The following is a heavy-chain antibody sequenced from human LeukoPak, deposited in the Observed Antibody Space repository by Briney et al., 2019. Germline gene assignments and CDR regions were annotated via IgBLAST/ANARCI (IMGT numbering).Heavy chain of an antibody. Sequence: GRSLRLSCAASGFTFSSYAMHWVRQAPGKGLEWVAAISGSGGSTYYADSVKGRFTISRDNSKNTLYLQMNSLGAEDTAVYYCAKELDYYGSGIPVPYYYYYGMDVWGQGTTVTVSS. V-gene: IGHV3-23*01. CDR2: ISGSGGST. D-gene: IGHD3-10*01. CDR3: AKELDYYGSGIPVPYYYYYGMDV. J-gene: IGHJ6*02. CDR1: GFTFSSYA.